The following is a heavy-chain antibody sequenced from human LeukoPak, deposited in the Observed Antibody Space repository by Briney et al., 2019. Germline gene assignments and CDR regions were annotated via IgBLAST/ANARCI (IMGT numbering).Heavy chain of an antibody. CDR1: GFAFSTYR. CDR2: INQDGSVK. Sequence: GGPLRLSCAASGFAFSTYRMDWVREATEKVLEVVGDINQDGSVKHYVVSVRGRFTISRDNARNSVYLQMSALRVEDTAVYYCTRDFVFWGQGSLVTASS. J-gene: IGHJ4*02. V-gene: IGHV3-7*01. D-gene: IGHD3-3*01. CDR3: TRDFVF.